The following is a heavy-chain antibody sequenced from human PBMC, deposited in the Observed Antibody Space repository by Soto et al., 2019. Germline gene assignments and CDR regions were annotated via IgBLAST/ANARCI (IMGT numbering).Heavy chain of an antibody. CDR2: IYYSGST. CDR1: GGSISSSSYY. CDR3: ARRSLYDSGDYYFDY. D-gene: IGHD4-17*01. V-gene: IGHV4-39*01. J-gene: IGHJ4*02. Sequence: SETLSLTCTVSGGSISSSSYYWGWIRQPPGKGLEWIGSIYYSGSTYYNPSLKSRVTISVDTSKNQFSLKLSSVTAADTAVYYCARRSLYDSGDYYFDYWGQGTLVTVSS.